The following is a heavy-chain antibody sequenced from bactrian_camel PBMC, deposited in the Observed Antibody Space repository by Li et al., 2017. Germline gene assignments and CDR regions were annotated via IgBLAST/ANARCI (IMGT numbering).Heavy chain of an antibody. CDR2: IKGDGRTT. D-gene: IGHD3*01. Sequence: VQLVESGGGSVQAGETLRLSCTASGFTFDDSMLGWYRQAPGKGLEWVSGIKGDGRTTYYSDSVKGRFTISRDNAKNTVYLQLNSLKTEDMAMYYCASWNYGLRTLGQGTQVTVS. CDR1: GFTFDDSM. V-gene: IGHV3-1*01. J-gene: IGHJ4*01.